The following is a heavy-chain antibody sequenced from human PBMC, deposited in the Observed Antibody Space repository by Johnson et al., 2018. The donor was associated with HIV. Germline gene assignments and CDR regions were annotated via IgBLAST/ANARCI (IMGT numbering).Heavy chain of an antibody. V-gene: IGHV3-30-3*01. Sequence: QVKLVESGGGVVQPGRSLRLSCAASGFTLSSYTIHWVRQAPGKGLEWVAVISYDGSNKYYADSVKGRFTISRDNSKNTLYLQMNSLRAEDTAVYYCARVAVAWGHDAFDIWGQGTMVTVSS. J-gene: IGHJ3*02. CDR2: ISYDGSNK. D-gene: IGHD6-19*01. CDR1: GFTLSSYT. CDR3: ARVAVAWGHDAFDI.